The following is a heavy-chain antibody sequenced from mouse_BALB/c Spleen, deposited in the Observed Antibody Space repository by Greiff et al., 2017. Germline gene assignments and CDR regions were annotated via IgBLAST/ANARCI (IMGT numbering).Heavy chain of an antibody. J-gene: IGHJ1*01. V-gene: IGHV3-2*02. CDR3: ARGDGYLWYFDV. Sequence: EVQLQESGPGLVKPSQSLSLTCTVTGYSITSDYAWNWIRQFPGNKLEWMGYISYSGSTSYNPSLKSRISITRDTSKNQFFLQLNSVTTEDTATYYCARGDGYLWYFDVWGAGTTVTVSS. D-gene: IGHD2-3*01. CDR1: GYSITSDYA. CDR2: ISYSGST.